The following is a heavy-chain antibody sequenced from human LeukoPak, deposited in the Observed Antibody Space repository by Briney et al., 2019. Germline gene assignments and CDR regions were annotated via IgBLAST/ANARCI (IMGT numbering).Heavy chain of an antibody. CDR1: GFTFNNYA. D-gene: IGHD1-26*01. CDR2: IIDSGIST. V-gene: IGHV3-23*01. J-gene: IGHJ5*01. Sequence: GGSLRLSCAASGFTFNNYAMTWVRQAPEKGLEWISSIIDSGISTYYGDSVKGRFTISRDNSKNTLYLQMNSLRAEDTAVYYCAKGSRGNYDSWGQGTLVTVSP. CDR3: AKGSRGNYDS.